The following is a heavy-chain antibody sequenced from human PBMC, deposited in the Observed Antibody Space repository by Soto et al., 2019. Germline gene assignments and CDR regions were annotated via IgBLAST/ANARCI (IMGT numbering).Heavy chain of an antibody. V-gene: IGHV1-69*06. D-gene: IGHD2-15*01. CDR3: ARDRGGYCSGGSCSNWFDP. CDR1: GGTFSSYA. CDR2: IIPIFGTA. Sequence: QVQLVQSGAEVKKPGSSVKVSCKASGGTFSSYAISWVRQAPGQGLEWMGGIIPIFGTANYAQKFQGRVTITADKSTSTAYMELSSLRSEDTAVYYCARDRGGYCSGGSCSNWFDPWGQGTLATVSS. J-gene: IGHJ5*02.